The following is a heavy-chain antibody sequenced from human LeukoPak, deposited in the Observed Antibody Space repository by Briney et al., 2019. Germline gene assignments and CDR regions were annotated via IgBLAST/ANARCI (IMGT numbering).Heavy chain of an antibody. CDR2: ISSSSSYI. D-gene: IGHD5-18*01. V-gene: IGHV3-21*01. CDR1: GFTFSSYS. Sequence: GGSLRLSCAASGFTFSSYSMNWVRQAPGKGLEWVSSISSSSSYIYYADSVKGRFTISRDNAKNLLYLQMNSLRAEDTAVYYCARGRGYSTLGAFDIWGQGTMVTVSS. J-gene: IGHJ3*02. CDR3: ARGRGYSTLGAFDI.